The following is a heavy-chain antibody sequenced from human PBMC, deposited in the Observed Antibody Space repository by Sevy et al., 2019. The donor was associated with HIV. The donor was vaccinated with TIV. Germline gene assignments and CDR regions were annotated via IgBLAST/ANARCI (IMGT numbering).Heavy chain of an antibody. V-gene: IGHV3-49*03. J-gene: IGHJ6*03. CDR3: TRLDTAMGYYYYYYMDV. CDR1: GFTFGDYA. CDR2: IRSKAYGGTT. D-gene: IGHD5-18*01. Sequence: GGSLRLSCTASGFTFGDYAMSWFRQAPGKGLEWVGFIRSKAYGGTTEYAASVKGRFTISSDDSKSIAYLQMNSLKTEDTAVYYCTRLDTAMGYYYYYYMDVWGKGTTVTVSS.